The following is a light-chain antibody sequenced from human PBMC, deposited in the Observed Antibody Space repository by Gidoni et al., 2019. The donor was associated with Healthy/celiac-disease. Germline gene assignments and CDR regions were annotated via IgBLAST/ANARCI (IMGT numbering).Light chain of an antibody. CDR1: QSVSSSY. V-gene: IGKV3-20*01. CDR2: GAS. J-gene: IGKJ1*01. CDR3: QQYGSSPGT. Sequence: EIVLTQSPGTLSLSPGERATLSCRASQSVSSSYLAWDQQKPGQAPRLLISGASSRATGIPDRFSGSGSGTDFTLTISRLEPEDFAVYYCQQYGSSPGTFGQGTKVEIK.